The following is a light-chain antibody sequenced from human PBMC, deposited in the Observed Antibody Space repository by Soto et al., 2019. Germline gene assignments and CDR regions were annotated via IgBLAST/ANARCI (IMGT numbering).Light chain of an antibody. CDR1: QIISTW. CDR3: QQYTNTNNPCM. CDR2: DAS. V-gene: IGKV1-5*01. Sequence: DIQVTQSPPTLSASVGDRVTITCRASQIISTWMAWYQQKPGKAPKLLVYDASTLQSGVASRFSGSGSGTEFTLIISGLQPDDSATYYCQQYTNTNNPCMFGQGTKVDIK. J-gene: IGKJ2*01.